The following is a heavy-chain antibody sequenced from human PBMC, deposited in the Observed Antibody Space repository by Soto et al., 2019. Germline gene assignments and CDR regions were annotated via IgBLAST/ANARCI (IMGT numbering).Heavy chain of an antibody. CDR1: VFSFSKYG. J-gene: IGHJ6*02. D-gene: IGHD6-19*01. CDR2: ISYDGSEK. V-gene: IGHV3-30*18. Sequence: GWSLRLSCGSSVFSFSKYGMHWVRQAPGEGLEWLSLISYDGSEKWYAESVKGRFTISRDNSKNTLYLQMNSLRGDDTAVYFCAKGYEVSPPVASAWYSNYFYGVDVWGRGTTVTVSS. CDR3: AKGYEVSPPVASAWYSNYFYGVDV.